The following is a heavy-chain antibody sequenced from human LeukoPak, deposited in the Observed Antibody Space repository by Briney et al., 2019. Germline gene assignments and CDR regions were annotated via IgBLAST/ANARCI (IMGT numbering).Heavy chain of an antibody. CDR1: GGSISSYY. V-gene: IGHV4-59*01. J-gene: IGHJ5*02. D-gene: IGHD2-15*01. CDR2: IYYSGST. Sequence: SETLSLTCTVSGGSISSYYWSWIRQPPGKGLEWIGYIYYSGSTNYNPSLKSRVTISVDTSKNQFSLKLSSVTAADTAVYYCAKIVKSSWFDPWGQGTLVTVSS. CDR3: AKIVKSSWFDP.